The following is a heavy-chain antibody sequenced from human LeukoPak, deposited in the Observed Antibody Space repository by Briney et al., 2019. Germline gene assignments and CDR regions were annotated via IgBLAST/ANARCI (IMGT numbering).Heavy chain of an antibody. J-gene: IGHJ6*02. CDR3: AXXXXXXXXXXXXXXXGDYYYGMDV. V-gene: IGHV1-18*01. CDR2: ISAYNGNT. Sequence: ASVKVSCKASGYTFTSYGISWVRQAPGQGLEWMGWISAYNGNTNYAQKLQGRVTMTTDTSTSTAYMELRSLRSDDTAVYYCAXXXXXXXXXXXXXXXGDYYYGMDVWGQGTTVTVSS. CDR1: GYTFTSYG.